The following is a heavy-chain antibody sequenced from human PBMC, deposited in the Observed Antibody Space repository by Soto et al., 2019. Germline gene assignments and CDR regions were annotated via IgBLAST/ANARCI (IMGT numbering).Heavy chain of an antibody. V-gene: IGHV4-39*01. J-gene: IGHJ3*02. CDR2: IYNSRST. D-gene: IGHD3-22*01. CDR1: GGSISSSSYY. CDR3: AIHPSDSSGYYYVLEAFDI. Sequence: SETLSLTCTVSGGSISSSSYYWGWIRQPPGKGLEWIGSIYNSRSTYYNPSLKSRVTISVDTSKNQFSLKLSSVTAEDTAVYYCAIHPSDSSGYYYVLEAFDIWGQGTMVTVSS.